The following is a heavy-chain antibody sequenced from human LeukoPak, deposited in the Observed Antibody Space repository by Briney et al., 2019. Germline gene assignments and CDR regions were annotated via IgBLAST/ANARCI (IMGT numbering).Heavy chain of an antibody. Sequence: ASVKVSCKASGGTFSSYAISWVRQAPGQGLEWMGGIIPIFGTANYAQKFQGRVTITADESTSTAYMELSSLRSEDTAVYYCAKGHCSSTSCYPPYYFDYWGQGTLVTVSS. CDR3: AKGHCSSTSCYPPYYFDY. J-gene: IGHJ4*02. CDR2: IIPIFGTA. CDR1: GGTFSSYA. D-gene: IGHD2-2*01. V-gene: IGHV1-69*13.